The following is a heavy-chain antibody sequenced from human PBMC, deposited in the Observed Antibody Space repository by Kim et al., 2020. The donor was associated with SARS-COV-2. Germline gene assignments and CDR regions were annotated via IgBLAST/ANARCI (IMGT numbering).Heavy chain of an antibody. Sequence: GGSLRLSCVASGFTFSSYEMNWVRQAPGKGLEWVSYISSSVRTIYYADSVKGRFTISRDNAKNSLYLQMNSLKAEDTAIYYCAREVASSSPDYYCDYWGQGNLVTVST. CDR2: ISSSVRTI. CDR3: AREVASSSPDYYCDY. D-gene: IGHD6-13*01. CDR1: GFTFSSYE. J-gene: IGHJ4*02. V-gene: IGHV3-48*03.